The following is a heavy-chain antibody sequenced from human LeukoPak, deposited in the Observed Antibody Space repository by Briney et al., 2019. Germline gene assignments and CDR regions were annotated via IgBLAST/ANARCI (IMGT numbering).Heavy chain of an antibody. Sequence: GGSLRLFCAASGFTFSSYDMHWVRQATGKGLEWVSAIGTAGDTYYPGSVKGRFTISRENAKNSLYLQMNSLRAGDTAVYYCARGILYSSSWYGMDVWGQGTTVTVSS. D-gene: IGHD6-13*01. CDR2: IGTAGDT. V-gene: IGHV3-13*01. CDR1: GFTFSSYD. CDR3: ARGILYSSSWYGMDV. J-gene: IGHJ6*02.